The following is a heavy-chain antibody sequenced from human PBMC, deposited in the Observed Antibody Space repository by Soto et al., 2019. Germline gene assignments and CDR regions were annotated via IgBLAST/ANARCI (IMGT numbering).Heavy chain of an antibody. CDR3: ARHGGGSFPYYYYMDV. V-gene: IGHV5-51*01. D-gene: IGHD1-26*01. Sequence: GESLKISCKGSGYSFTSYWIGWVRQMPGKGLEWMGIIYPGDSDTRYSPSFQGQVTISADKSISTAYLQWSSLKASDTATYYCARHGGGSFPYYYYMDVWGKGTTVTVSS. CDR2: IYPGDSDT. J-gene: IGHJ6*03. CDR1: GYSFTSYW.